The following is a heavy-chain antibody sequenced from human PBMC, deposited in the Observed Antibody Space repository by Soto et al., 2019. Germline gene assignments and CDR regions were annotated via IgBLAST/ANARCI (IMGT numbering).Heavy chain of an antibody. D-gene: IGHD5-12*01. CDR1: GYTFTSYY. Sequence: GASVKVSCKASGYTFTSYYMHWVRQAPGQGLEWMGIINPSGGSTSYAQKFQGRVTMTRDTSTSTVYMELSSLRSEDTAVYYCARDGGFREYSGYDLGASDAFDIWGQGTMVTVSS. CDR3: ARDGGFREYSGYDLGASDAFDI. V-gene: IGHV1-46*03. J-gene: IGHJ3*02. CDR2: INPSGGST.